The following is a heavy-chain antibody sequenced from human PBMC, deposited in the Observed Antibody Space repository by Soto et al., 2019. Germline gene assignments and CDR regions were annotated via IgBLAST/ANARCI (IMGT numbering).Heavy chain of an antibody. V-gene: IGHV4-4*07. CDR3: ARDSRPDYGDRLRYYYYYGMDV. CDR2: IYTSGST. D-gene: IGHD4-17*01. Sequence: SETLSLTCTVSGGSISSYYWSWIRQPAGKGLEWIGRIYTSGSTNYNPSLKSRVTMSVDTSKNQFSLKLSSVTAADTAVYYCARDSRPDYGDRLRYYYYYGMDVWGQGTTVTVSS. J-gene: IGHJ6*02. CDR1: GGSISSYY.